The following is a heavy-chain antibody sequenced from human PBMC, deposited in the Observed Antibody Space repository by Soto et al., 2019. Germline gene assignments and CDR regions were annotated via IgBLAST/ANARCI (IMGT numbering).Heavy chain of an antibody. J-gene: IGHJ5*02. V-gene: IGHV3-23*01. CDR2: ISGGGDNT. Sequence: GSLRLSCAASAFTFSRFAMSWVRQTPGNGLEWVSAISGGGDNTFYADSVKGRFTISRDNSKNTLYLQMNGLRVEDTAVYYCAKGLSGSGAYQWFDPWGQGSLVTVSS. CDR3: AKGLSGSGAYQWFDP. CDR1: AFTFSRFA. D-gene: IGHD3-10*01.